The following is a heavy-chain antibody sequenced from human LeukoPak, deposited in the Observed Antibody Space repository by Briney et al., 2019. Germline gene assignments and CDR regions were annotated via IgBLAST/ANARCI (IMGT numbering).Heavy chain of an antibody. V-gene: IGHV3-33*01. D-gene: IGHD6-19*01. CDR3: ARDLSIAVFDY. Sequence: PGRSLRLSCAASGFXFTSYGMHWVRQAPGKGLEWGAVIWYDGRNKYYVDSVKGRFTISRDNSKNTVYLQMNSLRAEDTAVYFCARDLSIAVFDYWGQGTLVTVSS. J-gene: IGHJ4*02. CDR2: IWYDGRNK. CDR1: GFXFTSYG.